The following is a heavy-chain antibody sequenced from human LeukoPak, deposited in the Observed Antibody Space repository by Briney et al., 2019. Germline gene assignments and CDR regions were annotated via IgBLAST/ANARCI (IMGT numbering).Heavy chain of an antibody. J-gene: IGHJ4*02. D-gene: IGHD1-26*01. CDR2: INTNGGRT. V-gene: IGHV3-64*01. CDR3: ARVGDVDYFDY. Sequence: GGSLRLSWATSGFTFSNFGMHWVRQAPGKGLEYVSAINTNGGRTYYANSVKGRFSISRDNSKNTLYLQMGSLRADDMAVYYCARVGDVDYFDYWGQGTLVTVSS. CDR1: GFTFSNFG.